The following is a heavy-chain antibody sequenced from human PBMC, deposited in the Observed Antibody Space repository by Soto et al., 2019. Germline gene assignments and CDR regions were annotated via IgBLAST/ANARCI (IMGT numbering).Heavy chain of an antibody. CDR2: IYYSGST. Sequence: SETPSLTRTVSGGSISSGGYYWSWIRQHPGKCLEWIGYIYYSGSTYYNPSLKSRVTISVDTSKNQFSLKLSSVTAADTAVYYCARGKQQLALFDYWGQGTLVTVYS. D-gene: IGHD6-13*01. CDR3: ARGKQQLALFDY. V-gene: IGHV4-31*03. CDR1: GGSISSGGYY. J-gene: IGHJ4*02.